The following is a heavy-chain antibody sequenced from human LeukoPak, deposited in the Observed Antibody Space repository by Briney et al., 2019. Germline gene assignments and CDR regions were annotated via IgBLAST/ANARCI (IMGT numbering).Heavy chain of an antibody. CDR2: ISSSGSTI. CDR1: GFTFSSYE. CDR3: ARGAGYSYGFHGHFDY. D-gene: IGHD5-18*01. V-gene: IGHV3-48*03. Sequence: PGGSLRLSCAASGFTFSSYEMNWVRQAPGKGLEWVSYISSSGSTIYYADSVKGRFTISRDNAKNSLYLQMNSLRAEDTAVYYCARGAGYSYGFHGHFDYWGQGTLVTVSS. J-gene: IGHJ4*02.